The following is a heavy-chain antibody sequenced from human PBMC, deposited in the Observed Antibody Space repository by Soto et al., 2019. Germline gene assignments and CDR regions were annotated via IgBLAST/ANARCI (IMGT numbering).Heavy chain of an antibody. V-gene: IGHV3-7*01. D-gene: IGHD1-26*01. Sequence: EVQLVESRGGLVQPGGSLRLSCAASGFTFSTYWMSWVRRTPGKGLEWVANIKQDGTEKYYVDSVRGRLTVSRDNAKSSLYLQMNSLRVEDTAVYYCTTSPHRDSERVFVWGQGTAVAVS. CDR2: IKQDGTEK. CDR3: TTSPHRDSERVFV. CDR1: GFTFSTYW. J-gene: IGHJ6*02.